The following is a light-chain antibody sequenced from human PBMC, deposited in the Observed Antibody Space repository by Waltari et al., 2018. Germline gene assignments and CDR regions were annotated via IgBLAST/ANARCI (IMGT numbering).Light chain of an antibody. Sequence: QPAPTQPASVAGSPGHSITIPCTGSSRDAGYNNPSCRYQKHPDKVPHLIIYEVTKRPSGVSDSFSGSKSGNTASLTISGLQAEDEADYYCLSYAATVSFGFGGGTKLTVL. CDR3: LSYAATVSFG. V-gene: IGLV2-23*02. J-gene: IGLJ2*01. CDR1: SRDAGYNNP. CDR2: EVT.